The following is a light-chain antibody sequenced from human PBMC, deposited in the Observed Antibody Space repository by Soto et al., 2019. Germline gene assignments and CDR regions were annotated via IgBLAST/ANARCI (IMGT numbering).Light chain of an antibody. CDR2: DVS. J-gene: IGLJ1*01. Sequence: QSALTQPASVSGSPGQSITLSCTGTSSDIGGYNYVSWYQQHPGKVPKLIIYDVSNRPSGVSNRFSGSNSGNAASLTISGLQAEDEEEYYCSSDTSTSAPYVVGTGTKVTVL. V-gene: IGLV2-14*03. CDR1: SSDIGGYNY. CDR3: SSDTSTSAPYV.